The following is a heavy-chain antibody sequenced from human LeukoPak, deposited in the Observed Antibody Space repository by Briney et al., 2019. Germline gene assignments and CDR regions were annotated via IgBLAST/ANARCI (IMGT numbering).Heavy chain of an antibody. J-gene: IGHJ4*02. CDR3: AGDLDSSGSGSFDY. CDR2: ISSSSDYI. V-gene: IGHV3-21*01. Sequence: GGSLRLSCAASGFTFNNYIMNWVRQAPGKGLEWVSSISSSSDYIYYADSVKGRFTISRDNAKNSLYLQMNSLRAEDTAVYYCAGDLDSSGSGSFDYWGQGTLVTVSS. CDR1: GFTFNNYI. D-gene: IGHD3-22*01.